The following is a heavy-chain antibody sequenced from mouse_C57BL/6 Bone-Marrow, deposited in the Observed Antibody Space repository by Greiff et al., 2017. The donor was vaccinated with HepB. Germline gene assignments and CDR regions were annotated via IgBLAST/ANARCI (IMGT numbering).Heavy chain of an antibody. Sequence: VQLQQPGTELVKPGASVKLSCKASGYTFTNYWMGWAKQRPGHGLEWIGDIYPGGGYTNYNEKFKGKATLTADKSSSTAYMQFSSLTSEDSAIYYCARKSRDITTVVDYFDYWGQGTTLTVSS. V-gene: IGHV1-63*01. J-gene: IGHJ2*01. CDR1: GYTFTNYW. D-gene: IGHD1-1*01. CDR2: IYPGGGYT. CDR3: ARKSRDITTVVDYFDY.